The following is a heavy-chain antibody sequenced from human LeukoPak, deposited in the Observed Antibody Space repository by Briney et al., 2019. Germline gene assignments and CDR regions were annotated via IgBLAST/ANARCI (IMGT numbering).Heavy chain of an antibody. Sequence: GGSLRLSCAVSGLSFSTSWMHWVRQAPGKGLEWVAVIWYDGSNKYYADSVKGRFTISRDNSKNTLYLQMNSLRAEDTAVYYCARALERPNNDAFDIWGQGTMVTVSS. D-gene: IGHD1-1*01. CDR1: GLSFSTSW. V-gene: IGHV3-33*08. CDR3: ARALERPNNDAFDI. J-gene: IGHJ3*02. CDR2: IWYDGSNK.